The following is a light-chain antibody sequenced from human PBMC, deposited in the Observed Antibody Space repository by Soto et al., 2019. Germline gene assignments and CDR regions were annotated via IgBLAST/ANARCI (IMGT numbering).Light chain of an antibody. V-gene: IGKV3-20*01. J-gene: IGKJ5*01. CDR3: QQYGSSPST. Sequence: EIVLTQSPGPLSLSPGDLATLSCRASQTVRNSYLAWYQQKPGQAPRLLIYDASSRATGIPDRFSGGGSGTDFTLTIIRLEPEDFAVYYCQQYGSSPSTFGQGTRLEI. CDR2: DAS. CDR1: QTVRNSY.